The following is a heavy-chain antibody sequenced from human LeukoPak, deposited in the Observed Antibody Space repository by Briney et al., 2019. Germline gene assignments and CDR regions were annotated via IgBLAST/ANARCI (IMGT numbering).Heavy chain of an antibody. CDR2: ISSSSSYI. J-gene: IGHJ4*02. Sequence: GGALTLSCAASGFTFSTYKMSWVRQAPGKGLEWVSSISSSSSYINYADSVKGRFTISRDNAKNSLYLQMNSLRAEDTAVYYCARGKTTVTTYFDYWGQGTLVTVSS. V-gene: IGHV3-21*01. CDR3: ARGKTTVTTYFDY. D-gene: IGHD4-17*01. CDR1: GFTFSTYK.